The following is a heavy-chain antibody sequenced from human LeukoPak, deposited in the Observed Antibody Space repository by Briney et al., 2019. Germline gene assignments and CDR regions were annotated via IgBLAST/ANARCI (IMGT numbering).Heavy chain of an antibody. D-gene: IGHD6-19*01. CDR3: ARGPPSSSGWAYYYYYMNV. J-gene: IGHJ6*03. CDR1: GYTFTSYD. CDR2: MSPNSGNT. Sequence: ASVKVSCKASGYTFTSYDINWVRQATGQGLEWMGWMSPNSGNTGYAQKFQGGVTITRNTSISTAYMELSSLRSEDTAVYYCARGPPSSSGWAYYYYYMNVWGKGTTVTVSS. V-gene: IGHV1-8*03.